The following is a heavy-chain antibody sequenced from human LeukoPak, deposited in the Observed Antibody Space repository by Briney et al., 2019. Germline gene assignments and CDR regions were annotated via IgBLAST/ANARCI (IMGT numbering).Heavy chain of an antibody. D-gene: IGHD1-26*01. V-gene: IGHV3-21*04. J-gene: IGHJ4*02. CDR1: GFTFSSYS. CDR3: TRVVLVGTTYSYFDY. Sequence: GGSLRLSCAASGFTFSSYSMNWVRQAPGKGLEWVSSISSSSYIYYADSVKGRFTISRGNAKNSLYLQMNSLRAEDTALYYCTRVVLVGTTYSYFDYWGQGTLVTVSS. CDR2: ISSSSYI.